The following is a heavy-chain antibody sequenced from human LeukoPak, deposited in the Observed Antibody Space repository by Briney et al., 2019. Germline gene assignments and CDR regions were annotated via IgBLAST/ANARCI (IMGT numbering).Heavy chain of an antibody. CDR3: AKGYSSGWYADYFDY. Sequence: PGGSLRLSCAASGFTFSSYAMSWVRQAPGKGLEWVSAISGSGGSTYYADSVKGRFTISRGNSKNTLYLQMNSLRAEDTAVYYCAKGYSSGWYADYFDYWGQGTLVTVSS. D-gene: IGHD6-19*01. CDR1: GFTFSSYA. J-gene: IGHJ4*02. V-gene: IGHV3-23*01. CDR2: ISGSGGST.